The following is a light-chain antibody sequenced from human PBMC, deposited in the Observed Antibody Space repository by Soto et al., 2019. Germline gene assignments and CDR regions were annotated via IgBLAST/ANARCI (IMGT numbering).Light chain of an antibody. CDR3: QQYEIYPYP. CDR1: QSIQTW. CDR2: DAS. Sequence: DIQMTQSPSTLSSSVGDRVTISCRASQSIQTWLAWYQQRPGKAPNLLIFDASDLASGVSSRCSGSGAGAEFTLTIRSLQADDFATYYCQQYEIYPYPFGRRT. V-gene: IGKV1-5*01. J-gene: IGKJ2*01.